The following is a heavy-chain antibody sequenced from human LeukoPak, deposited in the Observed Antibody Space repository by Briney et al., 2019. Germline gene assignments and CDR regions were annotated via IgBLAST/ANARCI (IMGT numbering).Heavy chain of an antibody. J-gene: IGHJ6*04. CDR3: ARGPRFGGVIVPDFYYGMDV. V-gene: IGHV1-2*04. CDR2: INPNSGGT. Sequence: ASVTVSCKASGYTFTGYYMHWVRQAPGQGLEWMGWINPNSGGTNYAQKFQGWVTMTRDTSISTAYMELSRLRSDDTAVYYCARGPRFGGVIVPDFYYGMDVWGKGTTVTVSS. CDR1: GYTFTGYY. D-gene: IGHD3-16*02.